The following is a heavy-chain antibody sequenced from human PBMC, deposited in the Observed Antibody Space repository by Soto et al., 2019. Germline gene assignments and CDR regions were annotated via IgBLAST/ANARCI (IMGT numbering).Heavy chain of an antibody. CDR1: GGSIISYY. CDR3: ASFLWFGDIGGRFDP. V-gene: IGHV4-59*01. CDR2: IYYSGST. Sequence: LSLTCTVSGGSIISYYWSWIRQPPGKGLEWIGYIYYSGSTNYNPSLKSRVTISVDTSKNQFSLKLSSVTAADTAVYYCASFLWFGDIGGRFDPWGQGTLVTVSS. J-gene: IGHJ5*02. D-gene: IGHD3-10*01.